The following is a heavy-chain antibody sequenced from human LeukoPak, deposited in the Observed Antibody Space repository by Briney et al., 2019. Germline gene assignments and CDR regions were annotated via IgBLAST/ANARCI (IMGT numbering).Heavy chain of an antibody. CDR3: AKGVKGAFDI. V-gene: IGHV3-9*01. Sequence: GGSLRLSCAASGFTFDDYAMHWVRQAPGKGLEWVSGISWNSGSIGYADSVKGRFTISRDNAKNSLYLQMNSLRAEDTALYYCAKGVKGAFDIWGQGTMVTVSS. CDR2: ISWNSGSI. D-gene: IGHD3-10*01. CDR1: GFTFDDYA. J-gene: IGHJ3*02.